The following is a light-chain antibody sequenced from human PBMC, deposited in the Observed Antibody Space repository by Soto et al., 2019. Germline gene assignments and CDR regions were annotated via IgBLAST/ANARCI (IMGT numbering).Light chain of an antibody. CDR2: GAS. V-gene: IGKV3-15*01. CDR1: QSVSSK. CDR3: QPYSTWLWT. J-gene: IGKJ1*01. Sequence: EIVMTQSPATLSVSPGERATLSCRASQSVSSKLAWYQQKPGQGPRLLIYGASTRATGIPARFSGSGSGTEFTLTISGLQSEDFAVYYCQPYSTWLWTLGQGTKVEIK.